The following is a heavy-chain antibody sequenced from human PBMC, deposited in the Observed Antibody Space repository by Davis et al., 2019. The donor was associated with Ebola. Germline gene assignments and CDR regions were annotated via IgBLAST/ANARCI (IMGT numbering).Heavy chain of an antibody. CDR1: GYTFTGYD. CDR3: ARNYNSRWDGYLDY. D-gene: IGHD6-13*01. V-gene: IGHV1-69*04. Sequence: AASVKVSCKASGYTFTGYDINWVRQATGQGLEWMGRIIPVLGVENYAQKFQGRITITADESTSAAYMELSSLRSEDTAVYYCARNYNSRWDGYLDYWGQGTLVTVSS. J-gene: IGHJ4*02. CDR2: IIPVLGVE.